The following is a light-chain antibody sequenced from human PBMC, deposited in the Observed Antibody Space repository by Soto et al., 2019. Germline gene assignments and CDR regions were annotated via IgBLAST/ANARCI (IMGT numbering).Light chain of an antibody. CDR2: DAS. Sequence: EIVLTQSPATLSLSPGERATLSCRASQTFSSYLAWYQQKPGQAPRLLIYDASKRAIGIPARFSGSGSGTDFTLTISSIEPEDFAIYYCQQRSNWPPMYTFGQGTKLEIK. V-gene: IGKV3-11*01. J-gene: IGKJ2*01. CDR3: QQRSNWPPMYT. CDR1: QTFSSY.